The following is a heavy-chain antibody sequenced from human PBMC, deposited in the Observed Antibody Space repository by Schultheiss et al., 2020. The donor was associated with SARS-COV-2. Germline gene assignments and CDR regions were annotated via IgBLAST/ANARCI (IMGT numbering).Heavy chain of an antibody. D-gene: IGHD4-11*01. Sequence: GGSLRLSCAASGFTFSSYAMHWVRQAPGKGLEWVAVIWYDGSNKYYADSVKGRFTISRDNSKNTLYLQMNSLRAEDTAVYYCARDTRTVTTSWYFDLWGRGTLVTVSS. CDR1: GFTFSSYA. CDR3: ARDTRTVTTSWYFDL. CDR2: IWYDGSNK. J-gene: IGHJ2*01. V-gene: IGHV3-30*07.